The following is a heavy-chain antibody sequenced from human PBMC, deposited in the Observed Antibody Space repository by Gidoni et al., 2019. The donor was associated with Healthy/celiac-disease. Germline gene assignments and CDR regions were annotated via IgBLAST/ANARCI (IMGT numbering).Heavy chain of an antibody. CDR1: GGSFSGYY. CDR3: ARGPSGYV. V-gene: IGHV4-34*01. D-gene: IGHD5-18*01. CDR2: INHSGST. Sequence: QVQLQQWGAGLLKPSETLSLPCAVYGGSFSGYYWSWIRQPPGKGLEWIGEINHSGSTNYNPSLKSRVTISVDTSKNQFSLKLSSVTAADTAVYYCARGPSGYVWGQGTLVTVSS. J-gene: IGHJ4*02.